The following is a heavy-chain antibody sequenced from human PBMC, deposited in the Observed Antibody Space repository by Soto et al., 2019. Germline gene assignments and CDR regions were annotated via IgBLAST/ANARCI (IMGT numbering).Heavy chain of an antibody. CDR2: ISAYNGNT. D-gene: IGHD6-13*01. V-gene: IGHV1-18*01. CDR1: GYTFTSYG. Sequence: QVQLVQSGAEVKKPGASVKVSCKASGYTFTSYGISWVRQAPGQGLEWMGWISAYNGNTNYAQKLQGRVTMTTDTSTSTAYTELRSLRSDDSAVYYCARDGVAAAGKGCWCSAPWGQGTLVTVSS. J-gene: IGHJ5*02. CDR3: ARDGVAAAGKGCWCSAP.